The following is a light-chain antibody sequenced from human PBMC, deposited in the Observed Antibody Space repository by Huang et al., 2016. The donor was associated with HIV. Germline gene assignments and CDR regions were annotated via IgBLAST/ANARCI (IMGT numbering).Light chain of an antibody. CDR1: QSLSSQ. V-gene: IGKV3-15*01. Sequence: EIVMTQSPATLSVSPGERVTLSCRASQSLSSQLAWYQQKRGQAPRLLIYGVSTRATEIPARFSGSGSGTDFTLTINSLQSEDFATYYCQQYNDWPLTFGQGPRWKSN. CDR3: QQYNDWPLT. CDR2: GVS. J-gene: IGKJ1*01.